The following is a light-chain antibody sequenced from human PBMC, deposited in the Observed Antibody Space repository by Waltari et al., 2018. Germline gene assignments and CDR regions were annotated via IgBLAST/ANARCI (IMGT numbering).Light chain of an antibody. CDR1: QSVSSSY. J-gene: IGKJ5*01. CDR3: QQYGSSST. Sequence: EIVLTQSPGTLSLSPGERATLSCRASQSVSSSYLAWYQQKPGQAPRLLIYGASSRATGIPGRFRGSGAGTDFTLTSSRREPEDFAVYYCQQYGSSSTFGQGTRLEIK. V-gene: IGKV3-20*01. CDR2: GAS.